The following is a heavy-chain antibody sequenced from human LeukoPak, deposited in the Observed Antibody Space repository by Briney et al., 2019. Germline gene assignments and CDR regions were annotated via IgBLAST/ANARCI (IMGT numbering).Heavy chain of an antibody. D-gene: IGHD6-19*01. J-gene: IGHJ4*02. V-gene: IGHV4-34*01. CDR3: ARGKGYSSGWYPGRFFDY. CDR2: INHSGST. CDR1: GGSFSGYY. Sequence: SETLSLTCAVYGGSFSGYYWSWIRQPPGKGLEWIGEINHSGSTNYNPSLKSRVTISVDTSKNQFSLKLSSVTAAGTAVYYCARGKGYSSGWYPGRFFDYWGQGTLVTVSS.